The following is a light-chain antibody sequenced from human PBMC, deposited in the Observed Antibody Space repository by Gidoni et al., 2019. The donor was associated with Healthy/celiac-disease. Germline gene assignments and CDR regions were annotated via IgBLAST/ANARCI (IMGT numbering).Light chain of an antibody. V-gene: IGLV2-14*01. J-gene: IGLJ2*01. CDR2: DVS. CDR1: SSDVGGYNY. Sequence: QSALTQPASVSGSPGQSITISCTGSSSDVGGYNYVSWYQQDPGKAPNLMIYDVSNRPSGVSNRFSGSKSGNTASLTISGLQAEDEADYYCSSYTSSNTGVFGGGTKLTV. CDR3: SSYTSSNTGV.